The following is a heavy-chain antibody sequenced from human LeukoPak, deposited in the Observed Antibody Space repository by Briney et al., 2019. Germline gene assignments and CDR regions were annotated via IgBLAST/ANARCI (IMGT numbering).Heavy chain of an antibody. CDR3: AKGDCASGGCYFGD. CDR1: GFTLSKHP. J-gene: IGHJ4*02. V-gene: IGHV3-23*01. Sequence: GGSLRLSCAASGFTLSKHPMYWVRQAPGKGLEWVSSLSDTGDSRHYADSVKGRFTISRDSARSALYLQMNSLRAEDTAVYYCAKGDCASGGCYFGDWGQGSQVTVSS. CDR2: LSDTGDSR. D-gene: IGHD2-15*01.